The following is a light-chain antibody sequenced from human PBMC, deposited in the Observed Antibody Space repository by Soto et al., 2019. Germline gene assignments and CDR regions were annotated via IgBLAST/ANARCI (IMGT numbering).Light chain of an antibody. CDR1: SSDVGGYNY. V-gene: IGLV2-14*01. CDR2: DVS. CDR3: SSYTSSSTLV. Sequence: QSALTQPASVSGSPGQSITISCTGTSSDVGGYNYVSWYQQHPGKAPKLMIYDVSNRPSGVSNRFSGSKSGNTASLTISGLQAEDEGDYHCSSYTSSSTLVFAGGTQLTVL. J-gene: IGLJ2*01.